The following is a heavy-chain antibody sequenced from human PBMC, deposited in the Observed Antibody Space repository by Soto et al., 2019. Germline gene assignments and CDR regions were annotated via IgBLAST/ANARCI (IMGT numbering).Heavy chain of an antibody. Sequence: PSETLSLTCTFSGCSISSSSYYWGWIRQPPGKGLEWIGSIYYSGSTYYNPSLKSRVTISVDTSKNQFSLKLSSVTAADTAVYYCARRGGSSWYRYYYYYGMDVWGQGTTVTVSS. CDR2: IYYSGST. D-gene: IGHD6-13*01. CDR1: GCSISSSSYY. J-gene: IGHJ6*02. V-gene: IGHV4-39*01. CDR3: ARRGGSSWYRYYYYYGMDV.